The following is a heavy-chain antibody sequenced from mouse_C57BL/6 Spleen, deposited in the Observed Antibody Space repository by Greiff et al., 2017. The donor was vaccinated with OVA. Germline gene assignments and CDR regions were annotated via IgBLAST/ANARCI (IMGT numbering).Heavy chain of an antibody. J-gene: IGHJ2*01. CDR1: GFTFSDYG. CDR2: ISSGSSTI. CDR3: ARGNSNYAYFDY. D-gene: IGHD2-5*01. V-gene: IGHV5-17*01. Sequence: EVQGVESGGGLVKPGGSLQLSCAASGFTFSDYGMHWFRQAPEKGLEWVAYISSGSSTIYYADTVKGRFTISRDNAKNTLFLQMTSLRSEDTAMYYCARGNSNYAYFDYWGQGTTLTVSS.